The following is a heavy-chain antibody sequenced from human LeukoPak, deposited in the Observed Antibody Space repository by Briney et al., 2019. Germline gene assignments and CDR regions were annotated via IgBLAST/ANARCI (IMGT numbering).Heavy chain of an antibody. CDR2: INPSGGTT. Sequence: ASVKVSCKASGYTFTSYHMHWVRQAPGQGLEWMGIINPSGGTTNYAQKFRGRVTMTRDMSTSTVYMELRSLRSDDTAVYYCARDFSYDSPGGGWGQGTLVTVSS. V-gene: IGHV1-46*01. CDR3: ARDFSYDSPGGG. CDR1: GYTFTSYH. J-gene: IGHJ4*02. D-gene: IGHD3-22*01.